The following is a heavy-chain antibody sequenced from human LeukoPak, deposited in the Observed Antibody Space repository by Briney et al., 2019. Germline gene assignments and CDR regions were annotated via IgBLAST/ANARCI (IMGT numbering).Heavy chain of an antibody. D-gene: IGHD3-22*01. CDR2: IYPGDSDT. J-gene: IGHJ4*02. Sequence: GESLKISCKISGYSFTSHWIGWVRQMPGKGLECMGIIYPGDSDTRYSPSFQGQVTISADTSISTAYLQWSSLKASDTAMYYCARTSDSSGYLHYWGQGTLVTVSS. CDR1: GYSFTSHW. V-gene: IGHV5-51*01. CDR3: ARTSDSSGYLHY.